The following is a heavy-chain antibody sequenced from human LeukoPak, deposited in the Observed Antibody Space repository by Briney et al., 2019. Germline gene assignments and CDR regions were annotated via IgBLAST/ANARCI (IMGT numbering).Heavy chain of an antibody. Sequence: PGGSLRLSCAASGFTFSSYWMNWARQAPGKGLEWVASINHNGNVNYYVDSVKGRFTISRDNAKNSLYLQMSNLRAEDTAVYFWAGGGDLDVWGPGATVTGSS. CDR3: AGGGDLDV. D-gene: IGHD2-21*01. J-gene: IGHJ6*02. CDR2: INHNGNVN. V-gene: IGHV3-7*03. CDR1: GFTFSSYW.